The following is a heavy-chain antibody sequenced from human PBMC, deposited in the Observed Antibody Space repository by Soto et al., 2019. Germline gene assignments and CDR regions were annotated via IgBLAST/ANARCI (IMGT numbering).Heavy chain of an antibody. D-gene: IGHD2-8*01. J-gene: IGHJ6*04. CDR2: INGDGSST. CDR3: ARGASGRYYRDV. Sequence: GGSLRLSCAASGFTFSNYWMHWVRQASWKGLVWVSRINGDGSSTNYADSVKGRFSISRDNAKNTVYLQMDSLRVEDTAGYYCARGASGRYYRDVWGKGTTVTVSS. V-gene: IGHV3-74*01. CDR1: GFTFSNYW.